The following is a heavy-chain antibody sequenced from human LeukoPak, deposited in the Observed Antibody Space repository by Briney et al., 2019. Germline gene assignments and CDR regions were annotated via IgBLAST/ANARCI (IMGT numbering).Heavy chain of an antibody. D-gene: IGHD1-26*01. Sequence: GGSLRLSCAASGFTVSRNYMSWVRQSPGKGLYWVSVIFSSGSTYYADSVRGRFTISRDNSKNMLYLQMNSLRAEDTAVYYCARAFIVGATRWFDPRGQGTLVTVSS. CDR2: IFSSGST. V-gene: IGHV3-53*01. J-gene: IGHJ5*02. CDR3: ARAFIVGATRWFDP. CDR1: GFTVSRNY.